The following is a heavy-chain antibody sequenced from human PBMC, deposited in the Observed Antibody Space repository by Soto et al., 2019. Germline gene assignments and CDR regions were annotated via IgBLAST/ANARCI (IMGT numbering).Heavy chain of an antibody. J-gene: IGHJ1*01. CDR3: AMDYGDRPEYFKH. CDR2: ISPLKGRT. V-gene: IGHV1-18*04. D-gene: IGHD4-17*01. Sequence: QVQLVQSGPDLKRPGAPMKVSCKASGYTFTRYGISWVRQAPGQGLEWMAWISPLKGRTQYSQKAQGRVTLSTDTSSNTAYMEMTTLRVDDTAVYYCAMDYGDRPEYFKHWGQGTLVTVS. CDR1: GYTFTRYG.